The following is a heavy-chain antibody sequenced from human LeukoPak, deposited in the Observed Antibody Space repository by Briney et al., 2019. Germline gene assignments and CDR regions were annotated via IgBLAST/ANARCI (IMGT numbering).Heavy chain of an antibody. CDR2: SNPNSGGT. V-gene: IGHV1-2*02. Sequence: ASVKVSCKASGYTFTGYYIHWVRRAPGQGLEWMGWSNPNSGGTNYAQKFEGRVTMTRDTSISTVYMELRRLRSDDTAVYYCARDFDSSGYYAGHWGQGTLVTVSS. CDR1: GYTFTGYY. J-gene: IGHJ4*02. CDR3: ARDFDSSGYYAGH. D-gene: IGHD3-22*01.